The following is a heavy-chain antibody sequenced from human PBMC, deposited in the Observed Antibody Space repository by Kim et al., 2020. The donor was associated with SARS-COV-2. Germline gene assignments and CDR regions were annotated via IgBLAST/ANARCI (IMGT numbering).Heavy chain of an antibody. J-gene: IGHJ2*01. CDR1: GFTFSSYS. CDR3: SRMGGSYLDYWYFDL. Sequence: GGSLRLSCAASGFTFSSYSMNWVRQAPGKGLEWVSSISSSSSYIYYADSVKGRFTISRDNAKNSLYLQMNSLRAEDTAVYYCSRMGGSYLDYWYFDLWGRGTLVTVSS. CDR2: ISSSSSYI. V-gene: IGHV3-21*01. D-gene: IGHD1-26*01.